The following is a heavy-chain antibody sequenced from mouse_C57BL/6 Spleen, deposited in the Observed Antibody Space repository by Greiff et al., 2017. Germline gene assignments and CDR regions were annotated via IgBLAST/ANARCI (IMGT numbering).Heavy chain of an antibody. D-gene: IGHD4-1*02. CDR1: GYAFSSYW. V-gene: IGHV1-80*01. CDR2: IYPGDGDT. Sequence: VQRVESGAELVKPGASVKISCKASGYAFSSYWMNWVKQRPGKGLEWIGQIYPGDGDTNYNGKFKGKATLTADKSSSTAYMQLSSLTSEDSAVYFCARDPTGTGAMDYWGQGTSVTVSS. CDR3: ARDPTGTGAMDY. J-gene: IGHJ4*01.